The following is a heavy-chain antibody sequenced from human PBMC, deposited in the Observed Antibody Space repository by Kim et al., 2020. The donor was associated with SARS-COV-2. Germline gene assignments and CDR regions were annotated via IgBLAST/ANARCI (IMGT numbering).Heavy chain of an antibody. CDR2: INHSGST. CDR3: AREGRYSTSWYPFWFDP. J-gene: IGHJ5*02. Sequence: SETLSLTCAVYGGSFSGYYWSWIRQPPGKGLEWIGEINHSGSTNYNPSLKSRVTISVDTSKNQFSLNLSSVTAADTAVYYCAREGRYSTSWYPFWFDPWGQGTLVTVSS. CDR1: GGSFSGYY. V-gene: IGHV4-34*01. D-gene: IGHD6-13*01.